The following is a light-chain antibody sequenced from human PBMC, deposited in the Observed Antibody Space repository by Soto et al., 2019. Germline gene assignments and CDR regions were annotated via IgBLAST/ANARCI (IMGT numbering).Light chain of an antibody. V-gene: IGLV2-14*03. CDR3: SSYTTSSTYV. J-gene: IGLJ1*01. Sequence: QSALTQPASVSGSLGQSITISCTGTSSDVGGYNYVSWYQQHPGKAPKLMIYDVTNRPSGVSDRFSGSKSGYTASLTISGLQAEDEADYYCSSYTTSSTYVFGTGTRSP. CDR1: SSDVGGYNY. CDR2: DVT.